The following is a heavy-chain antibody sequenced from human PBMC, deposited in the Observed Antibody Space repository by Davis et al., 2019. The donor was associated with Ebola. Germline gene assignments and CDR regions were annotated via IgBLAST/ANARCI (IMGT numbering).Heavy chain of an antibody. V-gene: IGHV1-2*06. CDR1: GYTFTGYY. D-gene: IGHD6-13*01. Sequence: ASVKVSCKASGYTFTGYYMHWVRQAPGQGLEWMGRTNPNSGGTNYAQKFQGRVTMTRDTSISTAYMELSRLRSDDTAVYYCARDWGYSSSLDAFDIWGQGTMVTVSS. CDR3: ARDWGYSSSLDAFDI. J-gene: IGHJ3*02. CDR2: TNPNSGGT.